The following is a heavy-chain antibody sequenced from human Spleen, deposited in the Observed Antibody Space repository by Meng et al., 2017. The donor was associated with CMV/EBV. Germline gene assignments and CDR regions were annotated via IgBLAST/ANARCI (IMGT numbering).Heavy chain of an antibody. CDR1: GGNFNRYA. CDR3: ARVGSSGYYHGGFFDY. J-gene: IGHJ4*02. CDR2: IIPIFGTA. D-gene: IGHD3-22*01. Sequence: VSCKASGGNFNRYAISWVRQAPGQGLEWMGGIIPIFGTANYAQKFQGRVRITTDESTSTAYMELSSLRSEDTAVYYCARVGSSGYYHGGFFDYWGQGTLVTVSS. V-gene: IGHV1-69*05.